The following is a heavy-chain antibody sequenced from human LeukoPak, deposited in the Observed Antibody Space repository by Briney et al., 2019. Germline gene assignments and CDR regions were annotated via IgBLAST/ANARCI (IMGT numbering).Heavy chain of an antibody. CDR1: GGSFSGYY. CDR3: ARGQKKTAMVTRHDY. D-gene: IGHD5-18*01. CDR2: INHSGST. J-gene: IGHJ4*02. Sequence: PSETLSLTCAVYGGSFSGYYWSWIRQPPGKGLEWIGEINHSGSTNYNPSLKSRVTISVDTSKNQFSLKLSSVTAADTAVYYCARGQKKTAMVTRHDYWGQGTLVTVSS. V-gene: IGHV4-34*01.